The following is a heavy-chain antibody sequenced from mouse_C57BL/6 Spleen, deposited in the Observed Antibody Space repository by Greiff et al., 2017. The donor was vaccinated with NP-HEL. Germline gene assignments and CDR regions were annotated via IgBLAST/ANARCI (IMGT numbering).Heavy chain of an antibody. CDR1: GYTFTSYW. D-gene: IGHD3-2*02. CDR3: ARRAGYEAMDY. Sequence: QVQLQQPGAELVMPGASVKLSCKASGYTFTSYWMHWVKQRPGQGLEWIGEIDPSDSYTNYNQKFKGKSTLTVDKSSSTAHMQLSSLTSEDSAVYYCARRAGYEAMDYWGQGTSVTVSS. CDR2: IDPSDSYT. V-gene: IGHV1-69*01. J-gene: IGHJ4*01.